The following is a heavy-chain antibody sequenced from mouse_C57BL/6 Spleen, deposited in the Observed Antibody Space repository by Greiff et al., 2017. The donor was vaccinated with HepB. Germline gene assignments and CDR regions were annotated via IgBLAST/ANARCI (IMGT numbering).Heavy chain of an antibody. CDR1: GFTFSDYG. V-gene: IGHV5-17*01. Sequence: EVQLQQSGGGLVKPGGSLKLSCAASGFTFSDYGMHWVRQAPEKGLEWVAYISSGSSTIYYPDKVKGRFTISRDNAKNTLFLQMTSLRSEDTAMYYCARGGYYAYFDYWGQGTTLTVSS. D-gene: IGHD2-3*01. CDR2: ISSGSSTI. J-gene: IGHJ2*01. CDR3: ARGGYYAYFDY.